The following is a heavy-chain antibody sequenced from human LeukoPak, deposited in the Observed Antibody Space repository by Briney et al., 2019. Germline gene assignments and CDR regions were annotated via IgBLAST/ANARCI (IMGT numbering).Heavy chain of an antibody. CDR2: IIPILGIA. V-gene: IGHV1-69*04. CDR1: GGTFSSYA. D-gene: IGHD2-2*01. CDR3: ATFPYCSSTSCRMSYFDY. J-gene: IGHJ4*02. Sequence: SVKVSCKASGGTFSSYAISWVRQAPGQGLEWMGRIIPILGIANYAQKFQGRVTITADKSTSTAYMELSSLRSEDTAVYYCATFPYCSSTSCRMSYFDYWGQGTLVTVSS.